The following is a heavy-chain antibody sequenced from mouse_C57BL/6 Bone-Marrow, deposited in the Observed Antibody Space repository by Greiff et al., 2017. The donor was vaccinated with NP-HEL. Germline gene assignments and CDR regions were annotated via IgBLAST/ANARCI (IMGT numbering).Heavy chain of an antibody. J-gene: IGHJ2*01. CDR3: ARRAAQATEYFDY. Sequence: QVQLQQSGAELVRPGTSVKVSCKASGYAFTNYLIEWVKQRPGQGLEWIGVINPGSGGTNYNEKFKGKATMTADKSSSTAYMQLSSLTSEDSAVDFCARRAAQATEYFDYWGQGTTLTVSS. D-gene: IGHD3-2*02. CDR1: GYAFTNYL. CDR2: INPGSGGT. V-gene: IGHV1-54*01.